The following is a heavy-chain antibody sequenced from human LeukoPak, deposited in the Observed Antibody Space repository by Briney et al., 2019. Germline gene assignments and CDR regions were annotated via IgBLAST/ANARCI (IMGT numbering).Heavy chain of an antibody. CDR3: AKRPNYYDSSGYHGYVDY. CDR1: GFTFSSYS. D-gene: IGHD3-22*01. Sequence: GGSLRLSCAASGFTFSSYSMNWVRQAPGKGLEWVSSISSSSSYIYYADSVKGRFTISRDNSKNTLYLQMNSLRAEDTAVYYCAKRPNYYDSSGYHGYVDYWGQGTLVTVSS. V-gene: IGHV3-21*04. J-gene: IGHJ4*02. CDR2: ISSSSSYI.